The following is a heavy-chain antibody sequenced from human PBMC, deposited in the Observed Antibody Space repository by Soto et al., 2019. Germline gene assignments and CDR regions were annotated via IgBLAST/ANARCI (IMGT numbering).Heavy chain of an antibody. Sequence: PGESLKISCKGSGYTFTTYWIGWVRQMPGKGLEWMGIIYPGDSDTTYSPSFQGQVTISADKSISTAYLQWNSLKASDSAMYYCARLDSSYYFDYWGQGTLVTVSS. CDR1: GYTFTTYW. V-gene: IGHV5-51*01. CDR3: ARLDSSYYFDY. J-gene: IGHJ4*02. D-gene: IGHD3-22*01. CDR2: IYPGDSDT.